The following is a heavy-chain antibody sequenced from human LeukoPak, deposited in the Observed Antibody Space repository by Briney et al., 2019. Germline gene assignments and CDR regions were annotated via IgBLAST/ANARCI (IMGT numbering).Heavy chain of an antibody. CDR3: AKGPLIEVAGTTWDY. CDR2: ISGSGGST. CDR1: GFTFSSYA. D-gene: IGHD6-19*01. V-gene: IGHV3-23*01. J-gene: IGHJ4*02. Sequence: PGGSLRLSCGASGFTFSSYAMSWVRQAPGKGLEWVSAISGSGGSTYYADSVKGRSSISRDNSKNTLYLQMNSLRAEDSAVYYCAKGPLIEVAGTTWDYWGQGTLVTVSS.